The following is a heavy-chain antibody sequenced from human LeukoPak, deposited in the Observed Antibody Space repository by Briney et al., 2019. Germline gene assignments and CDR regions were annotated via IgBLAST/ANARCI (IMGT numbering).Heavy chain of an antibody. CDR2: IKQDGSEK. Sequence: PRGSLRLSCAASGFTFSSYWMSWVRQAPGKGLEWVANIKQDGSEKYYVDSVKGRFTISRDNAKNSLYLQMNSLRAEDTAVYYCARDAYYYDSSGYYLKAFDIWGQGTMVTVSS. D-gene: IGHD3-22*01. CDR3: ARDAYYYDSSGYYLKAFDI. J-gene: IGHJ3*02. V-gene: IGHV3-7*01. CDR1: GFTFSSYW.